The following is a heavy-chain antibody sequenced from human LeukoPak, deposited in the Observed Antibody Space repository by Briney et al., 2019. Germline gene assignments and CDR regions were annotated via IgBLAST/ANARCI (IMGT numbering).Heavy chain of an antibody. CDR2: IKQDGSEK. D-gene: IGHD5-18*01. Sequence: GGSLRLSCAASGFTFSSYWMSWVRQAPGKGLEWVANIKQDGSEKYYVDSVKGRFTISRDNAKNSLYLQMNSLRAEDTAVYYCARGPPWNSYGHYYYYGMDVWGQGTTVTVSS. V-gene: IGHV3-7*01. J-gene: IGHJ6*02. CDR3: ARGPPWNSYGHYYYYGMDV. CDR1: GFTFSSYW.